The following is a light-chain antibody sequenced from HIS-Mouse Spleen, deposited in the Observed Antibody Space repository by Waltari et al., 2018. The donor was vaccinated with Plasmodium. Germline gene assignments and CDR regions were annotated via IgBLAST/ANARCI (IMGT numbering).Light chain of an antibody. CDR1: SSDVGGYNY. CDR2: EVS. CDR3: SSYTSSSTLEV. J-gene: IGLJ3*02. Sequence: QSALTQPASVSGSPGQSITISCTGTSSDVGGYNYVSWYQQHPGKAPKLMIYEVSNRPAGVPNPCPGSTSGNTASLTISGLQAEDEADYYCSSYTSSSTLEVFGGGTKLTVL. V-gene: IGLV2-14*01.